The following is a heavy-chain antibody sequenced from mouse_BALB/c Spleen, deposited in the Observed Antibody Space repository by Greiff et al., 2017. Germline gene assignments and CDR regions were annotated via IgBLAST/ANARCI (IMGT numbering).Heavy chain of an antibody. CDR3: AREGYRYDGYARDY. Sequence: EVKLVESGGGLVKPGGSLKLSCAASGFTFSSYAMSWVRQTPEKRLEWVASISSGGSTYYPDSVKGRFTISRDNARNILYLQMSSLKSEDTAMYYCAREGYRYDGYARDYGGQGTSVTVSS. V-gene: IGHV5-6-5*01. CDR2: ISSGGST. D-gene: IGHD2-14*01. J-gene: IGHJ4*01. CDR1: GFTFSSYA.